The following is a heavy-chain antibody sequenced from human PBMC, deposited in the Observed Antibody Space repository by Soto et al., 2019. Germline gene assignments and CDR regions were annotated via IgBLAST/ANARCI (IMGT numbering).Heavy chain of an antibody. J-gene: IGHJ6*02. V-gene: IGHV1-3*01. CDR1: GYTFTSYA. Sequence: QVQLVQSGAEVKKPGASVKVSCKASGYTFTSYAMHWVRQAPGQRLEWMGWINAGNGNTKYSQKFQGRVTITRDTXASTADMELSSLRSEDTAVYYCARVGAGIVGGMDVWGQGTTVTVSS. D-gene: IGHD2-15*01. CDR3: ARVGAGIVGGMDV. CDR2: INAGNGNT.